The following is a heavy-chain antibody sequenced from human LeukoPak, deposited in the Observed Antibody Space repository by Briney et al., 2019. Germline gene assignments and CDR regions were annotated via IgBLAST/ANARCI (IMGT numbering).Heavy chain of an antibody. Sequence: GGSLRISCAASGFTFSSYSMNWVRQAPGKGLEWVSSISSSSSYIYYADSVKGRFTISRDNAKNSLYLQMNSLRAEDTAVYYCATLPSAYCGGDCPANFDYWGQGTLVTVSS. CDR2: ISSSSSYI. D-gene: IGHD2-21*02. V-gene: IGHV3-21*01. J-gene: IGHJ4*02. CDR1: GFTFSSYS. CDR3: ATLPSAYCGGDCPANFDY.